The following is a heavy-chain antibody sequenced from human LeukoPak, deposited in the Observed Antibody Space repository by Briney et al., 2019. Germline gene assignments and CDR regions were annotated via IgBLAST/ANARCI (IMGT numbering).Heavy chain of an antibody. D-gene: IGHD3-22*01. Sequence: SETLSLTCTVSGGSISSGSYYWSWIRQPAGKGLEWIGRIYTSGSINYNPSLKSRVTISVDTSKNQFSLKLSSVTAADTAVYYCASLLDSSGYFHFDCWGQGTLVTVSS. CDR1: GGSISSGSYY. CDR3: ASLLDSSGYFHFDC. CDR2: IYTSGSI. J-gene: IGHJ4*02. V-gene: IGHV4-61*02.